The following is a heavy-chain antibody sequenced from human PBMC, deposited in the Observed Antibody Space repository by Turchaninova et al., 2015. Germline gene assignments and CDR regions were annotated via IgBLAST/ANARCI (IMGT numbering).Heavy chain of an antibody. V-gene: IGHV4-38-2*01. CDR1: GYPSSRGYY. CDR3: ARQGGRVFDY. J-gene: IGHJ4*02. D-gene: IGHD3-16*01. Sequence: QVQLQESGPGLVKPSATLSLPCAVSGYPSSRGYYCGWIRQPPGKGLEGIGNIYHSASTYYNPALKSRVTISVDTSKNQFTLKLSSVTAADTAVYYCARQGGRVFDYWGQGTLVTVSS. CDR2: IYHSAST.